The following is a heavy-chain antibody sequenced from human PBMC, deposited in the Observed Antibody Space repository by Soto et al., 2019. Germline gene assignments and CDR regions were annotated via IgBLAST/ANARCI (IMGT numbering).Heavy chain of an antibody. Sequence: QAQLVESGGGVVQPGRSLRLSCVASGFTFNSHGMHWVRQAPGKGLEWVADIWYDGSNKYYADSVKGRFTISRDNSKNTLYLEMNSLRAENTAVYYCARGGTRYAMDVWGQGTTVTVSS. V-gene: IGHV3-33*01. CDR1: GFTFNSHG. CDR3: ARGGTRYAMDV. D-gene: IGHD2-15*01. J-gene: IGHJ6*02. CDR2: IWYDGSNK.